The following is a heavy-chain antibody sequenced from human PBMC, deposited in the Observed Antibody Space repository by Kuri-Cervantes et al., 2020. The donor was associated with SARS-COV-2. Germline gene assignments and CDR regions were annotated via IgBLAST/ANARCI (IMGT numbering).Heavy chain of an antibody. J-gene: IGHJ4*02. CDR1: GFTVSSNY. CDR2: INSDGSST. Sequence: GGSLRLSCAASGFTVSSNYMSWVRQAPGKGLVWVSRINSDGSSTSYADSVKGRFTISRDNAKNSLYLQMNSLRGEDTAVYYCARDPSRNDYNWADYWGQGTLVTVSS. CDR3: ARDPSRNDYNWADY. D-gene: IGHD5-24*01. V-gene: IGHV3-74*01.